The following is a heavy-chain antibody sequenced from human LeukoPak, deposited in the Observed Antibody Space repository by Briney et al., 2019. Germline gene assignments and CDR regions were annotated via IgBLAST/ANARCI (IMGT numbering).Heavy chain of an antibody. V-gene: IGHV3-23*01. CDR1: GFTFSNYA. D-gene: IGHD1-1*01. Sequence: GGSLRLSCAASGFTFSNYAMSWVRQAPGKGLEWVSAISDSGGSTYYTDSVKGRFTISRDNSKNTLYLQMNNLRAEDTALYYCAKDRIQLWPTYFDYGSQGTLVTVSS. CDR3: AKDRIQLWPTYFDY. J-gene: IGHJ4*02. CDR2: ISDSGGST.